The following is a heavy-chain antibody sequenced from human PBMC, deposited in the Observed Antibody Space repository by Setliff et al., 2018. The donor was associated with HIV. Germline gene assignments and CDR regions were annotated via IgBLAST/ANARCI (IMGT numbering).Heavy chain of an antibody. CDR1: GFTFSSYS. V-gene: IGHV3-21*04. CDR3: AKEPMVRGVITSDYYYYMDV. D-gene: IGHD3-10*01. Sequence: KTGGSLRLSCAASGFTFSSYSMNWVRQAPGKGLEWVSSISGSSGYTYYADSVKGRFTISRDNSRNTLYLQMNSLRAEDTAVYYCAKEPMVRGVITSDYYYYMDVWGKGTTVTVSS. J-gene: IGHJ6*03. CDR2: ISGSSGYT.